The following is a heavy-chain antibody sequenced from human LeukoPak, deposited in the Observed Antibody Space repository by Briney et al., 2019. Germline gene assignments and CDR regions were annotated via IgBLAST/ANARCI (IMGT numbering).Heavy chain of an antibody. D-gene: IGHD6-13*01. CDR1: GFTFSGYT. CDR2: ITIVISFI. J-gene: IGHJ4*02. V-gene: IGHV3-21*01. CDR3: ARDPLSSSSFDL. Sequence: GGSLRLSCVASGFTFSGYTMNWVRQAPGKGLEWVSFITIVISFIYYADSVKGRFTISRDDAKNSLYLQMNSLRAEDTAVYYCARDPLSSSSFDLWGQGTLVTVSS.